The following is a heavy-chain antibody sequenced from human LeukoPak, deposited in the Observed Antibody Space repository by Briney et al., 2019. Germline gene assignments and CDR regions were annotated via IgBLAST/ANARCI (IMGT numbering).Heavy chain of an antibody. CDR1: GGSFSGYY. J-gene: IGHJ4*02. CDR2: IYYSGST. Sequence: SETLSLTCAVYGGSFSGYYWSWIRQPPGKGLEWIGCIYYSGSTNYNPSLKSRVTISVDTSKNQFSLKLSSVTAADTAVYYCARGIRVVTPTSPHYYFDYWGQGTLVTVSS. D-gene: IGHD4-23*01. CDR3: ARGIRVVTPTSPHYYFDY. V-gene: IGHV4-59*01.